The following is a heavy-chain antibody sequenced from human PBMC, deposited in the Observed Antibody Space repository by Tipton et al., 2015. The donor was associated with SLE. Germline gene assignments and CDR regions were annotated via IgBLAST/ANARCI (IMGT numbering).Heavy chain of an antibody. D-gene: IGHD1-14*01. CDR1: GGSISNYY. CDR2: INYSGNT. CDR3: ARGRDGMDVFVMDV. V-gene: IGHV4-59*01. J-gene: IGHJ6*02. Sequence: TLSLTCTVSGGSISNYYWSWLRQPPGKGLEWIGYINYSGNTNYNTSLKSRVTTSVDTSKNQLSLKLHYVTATDTAVYYCARGRDGMDVFVMDVWGPGTTVTVSS.